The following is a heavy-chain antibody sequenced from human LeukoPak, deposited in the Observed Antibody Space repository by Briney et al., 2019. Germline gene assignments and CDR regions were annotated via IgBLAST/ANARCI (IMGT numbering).Heavy chain of an antibody. CDR1: GDSVSSNSAT. CDR3: GRVSSPWSPRDAFDI. D-gene: IGHD1-26*01. Sequence: SQTLSLTCAIFGDSVSSNSATWNWIRQSPSRGLEWLGRTYYKSKWYNDYAVSVKSRITINSDTSKNQFSLQLNSVTPEDTAVYYCGRVSSPWSPRDAFDIWGQGTMVTVSP. CDR2: TYYKSKWYN. V-gene: IGHV6-1*01. J-gene: IGHJ3*02.